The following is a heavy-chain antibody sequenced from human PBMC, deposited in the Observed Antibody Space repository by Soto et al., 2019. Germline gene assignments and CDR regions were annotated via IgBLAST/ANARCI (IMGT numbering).Heavy chain of an antibody. CDR2: IYYSGST. V-gene: IGHV4-31*03. CDR1: GGSISSGGYY. CDR3: AGRYCSSTSCYWSWFDP. D-gene: IGHD2-2*01. Sequence: SETLSLTCTVSGGSISSGGYYWSWIRQHPGKGLEWIGYIYYSGSTYYNPSLKSRVTISVDTSKNQFSLKLSSVTAADTAVYYCAGRYCSSTSCYWSWFDPWGQGTLVTVSS. J-gene: IGHJ5*02.